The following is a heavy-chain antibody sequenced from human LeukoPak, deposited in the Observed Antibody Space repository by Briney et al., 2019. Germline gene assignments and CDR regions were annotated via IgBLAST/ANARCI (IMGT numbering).Heavy chain of an antibody. CDR1: GYTFTSSW. Sequence: GEPLKISCKGSGYTFTSSWIGWVRQMHGKGLEWMGIIYPGDLDTSYSASFQGQVTISADKPISTAYLHWSSLEASDSVMYYCARVGAIILYWGQGTLVTVSS. V-gene: IGHV5-51*04. D-gene: IGHD1-26*01. CDR3: ARVGAIILY. CDR2: IYPGDLDT. J-gene: IGHJ4*02.